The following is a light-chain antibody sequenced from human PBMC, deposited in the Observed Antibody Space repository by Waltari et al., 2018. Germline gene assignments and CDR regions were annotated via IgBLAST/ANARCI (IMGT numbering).Light chain of an antibody. CDR3: EQYYTTPFT. CDR2: DAS. V-gene: IGKV3-11*01. Sequence: EIVLTQSPATLSLSPGERATLSWRASQSVSSYLAWYQQKPGQAPRLLIYDASNRATGIPARFSGSGSGTDFTLTISSLEPEDVAVYYCEQYYTTPFTFGQGTKVEIK. CDR1: QSVSSY. J-gene: IGKJ2*01.